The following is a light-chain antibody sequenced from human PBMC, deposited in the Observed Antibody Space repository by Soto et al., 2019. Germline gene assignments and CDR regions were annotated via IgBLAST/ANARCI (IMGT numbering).Light chain of an antibody. CDR3: AAWDDSLSSPV. J-gene: IGLJ3*02. V-gene: IGLV1-47*01. CDR2: RNN. CDR1: SSNIGAGYD. Sequence: QSVLTQPPSVSGAPGQRVTIYCSGSSSNIGAGYDVHWYQQLPGTAPKLLIYRNNQRPSGVPDRFSGSKSGTSASLAISGLRSEDEADYYCAAWDDSLSSPVFGGGTKLTVL.